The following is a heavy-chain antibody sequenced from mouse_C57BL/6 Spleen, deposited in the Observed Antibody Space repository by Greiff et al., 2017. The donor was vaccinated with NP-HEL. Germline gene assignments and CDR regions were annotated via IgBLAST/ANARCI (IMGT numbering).Heavy chain of an antibody. CDR3: ARKDNWSYYFDY. D-gene: IGHD4-1*01. J-gene: IGHJ2*01. CDR1: GFTFSDYG. V-gene: IGHV5-17*01. Sequence: EVQRVESGGGLVKPGGSLKLSCAASGFTFSDYGMHWVRQAPEKGLEWVAYISSGSSTLYYADTVKGRFTISRDNAKNTLFLQRTSLRSEDTAMYYCARKDNWSYYFDYWGQGTTLTVSS. CDR2: ISSGSSTL.